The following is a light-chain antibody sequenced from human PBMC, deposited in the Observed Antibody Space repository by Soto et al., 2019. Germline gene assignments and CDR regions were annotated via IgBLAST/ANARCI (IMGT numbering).Light chain of an antibody. CDR1: QSISSY. J-gene: IGKJ1*01. Sequence: DIQLTHYPSSLSASVGDRVTITCRASQSISSYLNWYQQKPGKAPKLLIYAASSLQSGVPSRFSGSGSGTDFTLTISSLQPEDFATYYCQQCYSTPRTFGQGTKVDIK. CDR3: QQCYSTPRT. V-gene: IGKV1-39*01. CDR2: AAS.